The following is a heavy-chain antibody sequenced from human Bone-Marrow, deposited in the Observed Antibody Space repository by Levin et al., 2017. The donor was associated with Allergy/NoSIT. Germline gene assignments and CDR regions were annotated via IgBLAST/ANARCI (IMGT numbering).Heavy chain of an antibody. J-gene: IGHJ3*01. CDR1: GLTVSANY. D-gene: IGHD5-24*01. V-gene: IGHV3-66*01. CDR2: LYGDGST. Sequence: PGGSLRLSCAASGLTVSANYMSWVRQGPGRELEWVSSLYGDGSTFYADSVKGRFTISRDRSRNTLYLQLNSLRVEDTAVYYCARDPRAHKNAFDVWGQGTMVTVSS. CDR3: ARDPRAHKNAFDV.